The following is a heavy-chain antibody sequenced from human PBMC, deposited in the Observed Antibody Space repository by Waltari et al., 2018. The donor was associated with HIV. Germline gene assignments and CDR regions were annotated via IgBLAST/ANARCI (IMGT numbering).Heavy chain of an antibody. CDR1: GASMRSKNYY. V-gene: IGHV4-39*01. J-gene: IGHJ1*01. D-gene: IGHD3-9*01. Sequence: LQLKESGPGLVKPSDTLSLTCAVSGASMRSKNYYWAWIRQSPGERLEWIATIYYTGDTYFVPTLKNLTSIPVDPSNNLLSLSLASVTATDTAIYYCARQHAYTSDWFSQASFFNYWGPGTLVTVSS. CDR2: IYYTGDT. CDR3: ARQHAYTSDWFSQASFFNY.